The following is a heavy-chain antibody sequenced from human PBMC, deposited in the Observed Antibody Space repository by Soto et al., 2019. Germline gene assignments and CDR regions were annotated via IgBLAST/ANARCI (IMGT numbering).Heavy chain of an antibody. CDR1: GFTFSTYG. CDR2: ISYDGNNK. V-gene: IGHV3-30*18. J-gene: IGHJ4*02. Sequence: QVQLVESGGGVVQPGRSLRLSCAASGFTFSTYGMHWVRQAPGKGLEWVAVISYDGNNKYYADSVKGRFTISRDNSKNTRYLQMSSLSAEDTAVYYCAKSLYNWNDGFFDYWGQGSLVTVSS. D-gene: IGHD1-1*01. CDR3: AKSLYNWNDGFFDY.